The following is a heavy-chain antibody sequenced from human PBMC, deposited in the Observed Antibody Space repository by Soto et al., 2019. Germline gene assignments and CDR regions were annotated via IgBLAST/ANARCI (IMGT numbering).Heavy chain of an antibody. Sequence: SETLSLTCAVSGYSIRSDYYWGWIRQPPGKGLEWIGSIYQSGTAYYNPSLKSRVTISVDTSKNEFSLKVSSVTAADTAVYYCARVTGSKGYFDYWGQGTLVTSPQ. CDR1: GYSIRSDYY. V-gene: IGHV4-38-2*01. D-gene: IGHD2-2*01. CDR2: IYQSGTA. CDR3: ARVTGSKGYFDY. J-gene: IGHJ4*02.